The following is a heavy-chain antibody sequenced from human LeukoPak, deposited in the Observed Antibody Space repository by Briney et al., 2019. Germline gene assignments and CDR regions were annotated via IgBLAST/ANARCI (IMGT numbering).Heavy chain of an antibody. CDR1: GGSFSGYY. Sequence: PSETLSLTCAVYGGSFSGYYWSWIRQPPGKGLEWIGEINHSGSTNYNPSLKSRVTISVDTSKNQFSLKLTSVTAADTAVYYCARRNYGDYGGRYFDYWGQGTLVTVSS. V-gene: IGHV4-34*01. CDR2: INHSGST. D-gene: IGHD4-17*01. CDR3: ARRNYGDYGGRYFDY. J-gene: IGHJ4*02.